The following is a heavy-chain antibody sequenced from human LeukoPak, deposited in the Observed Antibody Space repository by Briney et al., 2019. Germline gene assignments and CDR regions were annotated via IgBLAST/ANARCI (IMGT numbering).Heavy chain of an antibody. D-gene: IGHD5-12*01. Sequence: SVKVSCKASGGTFSSYAISWVRQAPGQGLEWMGRIIPILGIANYAQKFQGRATITADKSTSTAYMELSSLRSEDTAVYYCARGLVATINLDYWGQGTLVTVSS. CDR1: GGTFSSYA. V-gene: IGHV1-69*04. CDR3: ARGLVATINLDY. CDR2: IIPILGIA. J-gene: IGHJ4*02.